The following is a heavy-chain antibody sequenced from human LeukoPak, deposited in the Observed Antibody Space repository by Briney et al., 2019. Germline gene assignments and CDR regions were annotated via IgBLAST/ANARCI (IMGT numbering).Heavy chain of an antibody. V-gene: IGHV3-48*03. CDR1: GFTFSSYE. CDR2: ISSSGSTI. Sequence: GGSLRLSCAASGFTFSSYEMNWVRQAPGKGLEWVSYISSSGSTIYYADSVKGRFTISRDNAKNSLYPQMNSLRAEDTAVYYCAREGYYGSGSYYRKMGMDVWGQGTTVTVSS. D-gene: IGHD3-10*01. CDR3: AREGYYGSGSYYRKMGMDV. J-gene: IGHJ6*02.